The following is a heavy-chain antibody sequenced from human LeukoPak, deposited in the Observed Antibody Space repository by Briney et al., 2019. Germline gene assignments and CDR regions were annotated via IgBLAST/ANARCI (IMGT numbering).Heavy chain of an antibody. Sequence: GGSLRLSCAASGFTFTNYWMAWVRQAPGKGLEWVANIKQDGSEKYYVDSVKGQFTVSRDNAKNSLYLQMNSLRAEDTAVYYCAREGSSGTVMVTGWGQGTLVTVSS. V-gene: IGHV3-7*01. J-gene: IGHJ4*02. D-gene: IGHD5-18*01. CDR3: AREGSSGTVMVTG. CDR2: IKQDGSEK. CDR1: GFTFTNYW.